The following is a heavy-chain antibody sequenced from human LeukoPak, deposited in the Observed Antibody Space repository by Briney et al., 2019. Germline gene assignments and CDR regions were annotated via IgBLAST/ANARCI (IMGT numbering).Heavy chain of an antibody. V-gene: IGHV4-30-4*01. CDR1: GGSISSGDYY. Sequence: KTSETLSLTCTVSGGSISSGDYYWSWIRQPPGKDLEWIGYIYYSGSTYYNPSLKSRVTISVDTSKNQFSLQLNSVTPEDTAVYYCARSTGDLDYWGQGTLVTVSS. J-gene: IGHJ4*02. CDR3: ARSTGDLDY. D-gene: IGHD7-27*01. CDR2: IYYSGST.